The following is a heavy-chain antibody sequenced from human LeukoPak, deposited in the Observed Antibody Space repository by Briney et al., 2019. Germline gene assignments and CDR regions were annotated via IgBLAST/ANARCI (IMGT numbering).Heavy chain of an antibody. D-gene: IGHD6-13*01. CDR3: ARVSAAGMDFHYGMDV. Sequence: SETLSLTCTVSGGPIRSYYWSWMRRPPGKGLEWIGHIHYSESTNFNPSLKSRVAISVDTSKKQFSLNMRSVTAADTAVYYCARVSAAGMDFHYGMDVWGRGTTVLVSS. J-gene: IGHJ6*02. V-gene: IGHV4-59*01. CDR2: IHYSEST. CDR1: GGPIRSYY.